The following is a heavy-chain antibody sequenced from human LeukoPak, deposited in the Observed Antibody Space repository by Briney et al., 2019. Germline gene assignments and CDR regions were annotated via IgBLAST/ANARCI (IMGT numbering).Heavy chain of an antibody. CDR2: ISYNSGNT. Sequence: GGSLRLSCAASGFRFDDYAMHWVRQAPGKGLEWVSGISYNSGNTGYADSVKGRFTVSRDNAKNPLYLQMNSLRAEDTAVYYCARDYGFTVTGYYYYYMDVWGKGTTVTVSS. CDR3: ARDYGFTVTGYYYYYMDV. V-gene: IGHV3-9*01. J-gene: IGHJ6*03. D-gene: IGHD4-17*01. CDR1: GFRFDDYA.